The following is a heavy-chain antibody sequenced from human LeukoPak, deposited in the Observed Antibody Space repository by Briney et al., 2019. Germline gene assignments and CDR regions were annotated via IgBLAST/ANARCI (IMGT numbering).Heavy chain of an antibody. CDR3: ARPFGYSYGPLMGY. CDR2: IYPGDSDT. V-gene: IGHV5-51*01. D-gene: IGHD5-18*01. CDR1: GYSFTSYW. Sequence: GESLKIFCKGSGYSFTSYWNGRVRQMPGKSLEWMGSIYPGDSDTRYSPSFQGQVTISADKSMNHFYLQLSRLTAADTAMYYCARPFGYSYGPLMGYGGQGTLVTVSA. J-gene: IGHJ4*02.